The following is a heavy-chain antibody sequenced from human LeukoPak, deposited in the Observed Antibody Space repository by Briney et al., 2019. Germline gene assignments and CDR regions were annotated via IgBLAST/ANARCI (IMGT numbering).Heavy chain of an antibody. D-gene: IGHD6-19*01. CDR3: ARRDSGGYGYFDL. Sequence: SETLSLNCAVYGGSFSGYYWSWIRQPPGKGLEWIGEINHSGSTNYNPSLKSRVTISVDTSKNQFSLKLSSVTAADTAVYYCARRDSGGYGYFDLWGRGTLVTVSS. J-gene: IGHJ2*01. CDR2: INHSGST. V-gene: IGHV4-34*01. CDR1: GGSFSGYY.